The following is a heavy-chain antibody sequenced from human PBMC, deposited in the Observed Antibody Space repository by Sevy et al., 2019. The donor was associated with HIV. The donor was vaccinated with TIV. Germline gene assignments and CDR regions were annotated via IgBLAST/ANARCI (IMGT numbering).Heavy chain of an antibody. CDR2: IFPGDSDT. Sequence: GESLKISCKGSGYSFTTYWIGWVRQMPEKGLEWMGIIFPGDSDTRYSPSCQGQVTISADNSISTAYLQWNSLKASDTAMYYCARARGIPHYYYGMDVWGQGTTVTVSS. J-gene: IGHJ6*02. CDR3: ARARGIPHYYYGMDV. V-gene: IGHV5-51*01. CDR1: GYSFTTYW. D-gene: IGHD1-26*01.